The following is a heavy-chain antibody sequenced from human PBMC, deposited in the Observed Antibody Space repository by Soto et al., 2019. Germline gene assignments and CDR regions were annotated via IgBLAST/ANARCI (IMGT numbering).Heavy chain of an antibody. V-gene: IGHV3-9*01. D-gene: IGHD3-9*01. J-gene: IGHJ1*01. CDR2: VTWTSGSI. CDR3: VKDESIDWYSRHFRH. Sequence: PGRSVTLSCAASGFTFDVYAMHWDRQVLGKGLECVAGVTWTSGSISCGDSVKGRFEISRDHAKNTLHLQMNGLSADDTAVYYSVKDESIDWYSRHFRHCRQGT. CDR1: GFTFDVYA.